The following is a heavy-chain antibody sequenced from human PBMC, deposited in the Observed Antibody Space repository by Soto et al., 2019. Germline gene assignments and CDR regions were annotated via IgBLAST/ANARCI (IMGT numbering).Heavy chain of an antibody. V-gene: IGHV3-21*01. D-gene: IGHD1-26*01. Sequence: GGSLRLSCAASGFTFRSYGMSWVRQAPGKGLEWVSCISSSSNYIYYADSVKGRFTNSRDNAKNSLYLQMNSLRAEDTAVYYCARDLVGATIWGQGTLVTVSS. CDR3: ARDLVGATI. CDR2: ISSSSNYI. CDR1: GFTFRSYG. J-gene: IGHJ4*02.